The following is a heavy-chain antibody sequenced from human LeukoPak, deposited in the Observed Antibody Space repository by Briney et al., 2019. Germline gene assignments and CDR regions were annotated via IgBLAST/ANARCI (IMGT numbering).Heavy chain of an antibody. J-gene: IGHJ4*02. CDR2: IIPIFGTA. D-gene: IGHD6-19*01. Sequence: GASVKVSCKASGGTFSSYAISWVRQAPGQGLEWMGGIIPIFGTANYAQKFQGRVTITADESTSTAYMELSSLRSEDTAVYYCARDKAVAGGPSPFDYWGQGTLVTVSS. V-gene: IGHV1-69*13. CDR3: ARDKAVAGGPSPFDY. CDR1: GGTFSSYA.